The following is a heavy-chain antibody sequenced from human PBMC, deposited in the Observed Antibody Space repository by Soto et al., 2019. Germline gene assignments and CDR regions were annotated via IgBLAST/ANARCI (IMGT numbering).Heavy chain of an antibody. J-gene: IGHJ4*02. V-gene: IGHV3-21*01. Sequence: EVQLVASGGGLVKPGGSLRLSCAASGFTFSSYTMNWVRQAPGKGLEWVSSISSSSSYIYYTDSVKGRFTISRDNAKNSLYLQMNSLRVEDTAVYYCASPYYDTSGYYYGGDYWGQGTVVTVSS. CDR3: ASPYYDTSGYYYGGDY. CDR2: ISSSSSYI. CDR1: GFTFSSYT. D-gene: IGHD3-22*01.